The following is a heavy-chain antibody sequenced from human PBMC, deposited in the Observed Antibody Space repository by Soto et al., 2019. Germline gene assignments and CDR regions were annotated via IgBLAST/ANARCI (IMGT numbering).Heavy chain of an antibody. J-gene: IGHJ6*02. V-gene: IGHV3-30-3*01. D-gene: IGHD6-6*01. CDR1: GFTFSSYA. CDR2: ISYDGSNK. CDR3: ARVISRYSSSSDGMDV. Sequence: GGSLRLSCAASGFTFSSYAMHWVRQAPGKGLEWVAVISYDGSNKYYADSVKGRFTISRDNSKNTLYLQMNSLRAEDTAVYYCARVISRYSSSSDGMDVWGQGTTVPVSS.